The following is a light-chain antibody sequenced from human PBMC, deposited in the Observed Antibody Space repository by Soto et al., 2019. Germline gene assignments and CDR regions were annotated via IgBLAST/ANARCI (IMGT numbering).Light chain of an antibody. J-gene: IGKJ1*01. CDR2: AAS. CDR1: QDIGRR. CDR3: LQVYSFPRT. Sequence: DIQMTQSPSSVYASIGARVTITCRASQDIGRRLAWFQQKPGKAPKYLIQAASSLQGGVPSTFSGSGSGTDFTLTINTLHPEDFATYYCLQVYSFPRTFGQGTKVEIK. V-gene: IGKV1-12*01.